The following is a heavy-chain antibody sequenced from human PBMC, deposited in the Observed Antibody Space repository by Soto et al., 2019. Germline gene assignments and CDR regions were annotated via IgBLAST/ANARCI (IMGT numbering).Heavy chain of an antibody. CDR1: GGNFNNYG. Sequence: QVQLVQSGTEARKPGSSVKVSCETSGGNFNNYGFNWVRQVPGQRLEWMGGIIPMFGIVKVGQIFQPRVALTADQSTGKAYMELTRLRPEDTAVYYCAGEVGGTGLQFWGQGTLVIVSS. D-gene: IGHD3-9*01. CDR2: IIPMFGIV. J-gene: IGHJ4*02. V-gene: IGHV1-69*12. CDR3: AGEVGGTGLQF.